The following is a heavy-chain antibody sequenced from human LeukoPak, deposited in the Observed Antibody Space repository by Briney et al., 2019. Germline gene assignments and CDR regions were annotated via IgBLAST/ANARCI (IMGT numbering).Heavy chain of an antibody. CDR3: AGHCSSTSCYARHLGAFDI. CDR2: IWHDGSNK. Sequence: GGSLRLSCAASGFTFSDYYMSWIRQAPGKGLEWVAVIWHDGSNKYYADSVKGRFTISRDNSKNTLYLQMNSLRAEDTAVYYCAGHCSSTSCYARHLGAFDIWGQGTMVTVSS. V-gene: IGHV3-33*08. CDR1: GFTFSDYY. D-gene: IGHD2-2*01. J-gene: IGHJ3*02.